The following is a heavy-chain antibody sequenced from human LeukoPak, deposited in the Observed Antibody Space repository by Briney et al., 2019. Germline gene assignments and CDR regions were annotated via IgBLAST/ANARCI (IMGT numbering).Heavy chain of an antibody. CDR1: GYTFTGYY. D-gene: IGHD2-21*02. J-gene: IGHJ1*01. CDR3: ASPVVTASTEYFQH. Sequence: ASVKVSCKASGYTFTGYYMHWVRQAPGQGLEWIGRINPNSGGTNYAQKFQGRVTITADESTSTAYMELSSLRSEDTAVYYCASPVVTASTEYFQHWGQGTLVTVSS. V-gene: IGHV1-2*06. CDR2: INPNSGGT.